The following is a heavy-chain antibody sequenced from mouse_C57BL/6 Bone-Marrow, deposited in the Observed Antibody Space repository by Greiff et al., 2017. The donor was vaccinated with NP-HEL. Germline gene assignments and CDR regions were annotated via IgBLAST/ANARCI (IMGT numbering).Heavy chain of an antibody. CDR2: IWSGGST. V-gene: IGHV2-2*01. J-gene: IGHJ4*01. CDR1: GFSLTSYG. CDR3: ARNYYGSSYDYAMDY. D-gene: IGHD1-1*01. Sequence: VQRVESGPGLVQPSQSLSITCTVSGFSLTSYGVHWVRQSPGKGLEWLGVIWSGGSTDYNAAFISRLSISKDNSKSQVFFKMNSLQADDTAIYYCARNYYGSSYDYAMDYWGQGTSVTVSS.